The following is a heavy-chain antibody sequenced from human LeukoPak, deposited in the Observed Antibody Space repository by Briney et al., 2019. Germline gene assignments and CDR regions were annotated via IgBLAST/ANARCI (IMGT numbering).Heavy chain of an antibody. CDR1: GYSFTSYW. CDR2: IYPGDSDT. J-gene: IGHJ6*03. CDR3: ARLAVAGTPSYYYMDV. V-gene: IGHV5-51*01. D-gene: IGHD6-19*01. Sequence: GETLKISCKGSGYSFTSYWIGRVRQMPGKGLEWMGIIYPGDSDTRYSPSFQGQVTISADKSISTAYLQWSSLKASDTAMYYCARLAVAGTPSYYYMDVWGKGTTVTVSS.